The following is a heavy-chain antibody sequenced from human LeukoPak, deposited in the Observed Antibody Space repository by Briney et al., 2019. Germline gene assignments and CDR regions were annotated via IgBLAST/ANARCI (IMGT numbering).Heavy chain of an antibody. CDR2: ISSSGSTI. CDR3: ARSARDGSEPYYYYYYMDV. V-gene: IGHV3-48*03. J-gene: IGHJ6*03. CDR1: GFTFSSYE. Sequence: GGSLRLSCAASGFTFSSYEMNWVRQAPGKGLEWVSYISSSGSTIYYADSVKGRFTISRDNAKNSLYLQMNSLRAEDTAVYYCARSARDGSEPYYYYYYMDVWGKGTTVTVSS. D-gene: IGHD5-24*01.